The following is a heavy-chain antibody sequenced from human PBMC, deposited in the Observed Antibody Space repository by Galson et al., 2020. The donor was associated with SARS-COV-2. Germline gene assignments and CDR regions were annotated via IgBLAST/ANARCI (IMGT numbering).Heavy chain of an antibody. V-gene: IGHV1-2*02. CDR1: GYTFTGYF. Sequence: ASVKVSCKDSGYTFTGYFIHWVRQAPGQGLEWMGWINPNSGGTNYAQNFQGRVTMTRDTSITTAYMELSSLRSDDTAVYYCARDYGSFWLMFDIWAQGTMVTVSS. CDR2: INPNSGGT. D-gene: IGHD2-8*01. CDR3: ARDYGSFWLMFDI. J-gene: IGHJ3*02.